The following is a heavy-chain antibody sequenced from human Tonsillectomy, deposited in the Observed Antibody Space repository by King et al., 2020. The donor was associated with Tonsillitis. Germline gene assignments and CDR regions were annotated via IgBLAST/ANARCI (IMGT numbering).Heavy chain of an antibody. CDR3: ARVPNRFLEWYCDA. J-gene: IGHJ5*02. Sequence: VQLVQSGAEVKKPGASVKVSCKTSGYTFTTYDIAWVRQAPGQGLEWMGWISTYNGNTKYPQKFQGRVTMTTDTSTSTAHMELRSLRSDDTAVYYCARVPNRFLEWYCDAWGQGTLVTVSS. V-gene: IGHV1-18*01. CDR2: ISTYNGNT. CDR1: GYTFTTYD. D-gene: IGHD3-3*01.